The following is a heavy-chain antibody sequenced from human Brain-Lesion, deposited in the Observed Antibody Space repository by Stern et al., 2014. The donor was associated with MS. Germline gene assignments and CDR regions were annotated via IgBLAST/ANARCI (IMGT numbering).Heavy chain of an antibody. CDR3: ARDWSGSSIHLAPAYGGHIRFDP. V-gene: IGHV4-31*03. Sequence: QVQLVESGPGLVKPSQTLSLTCTVSGDSISSGGYYWSWIRPYPGKGLEWIGSIYYSGATFYNPSLKSRVIISLDTSKNQFSLSLSSVTAADTAIYYCARDWSGSSIHLAPAYGGHIRFDPWGQGTLVTVSS. CDR2: IYYSGAT. D-gene: IGHD3-16*01. J-gene: IGHJ5*02. CDR1: GDSISSGGYY.